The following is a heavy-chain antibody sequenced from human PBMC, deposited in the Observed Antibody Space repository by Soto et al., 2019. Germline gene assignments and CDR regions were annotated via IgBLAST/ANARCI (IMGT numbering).Heavy chain of an antibody. CDR3: ARLNQKMTHYDILTGPPLGMDV. V-gene: IGHV5-10-1*01. CDR2: IDPSDSYT. CDR1: GYSFTSYW. D-gene: IGHD3-9*01. J-gene: IGHJ6*02. Sequence: GESLKISCKGSGYSFTSYWISWVRQMPGKGLEWMGRIDPSDSYTNYSPSFQGHVTISADKSISTAYLQWSSLKASDTAMYYCARLNQKMTHYDILTGPPLGMDVWGQGTRVTVSS.